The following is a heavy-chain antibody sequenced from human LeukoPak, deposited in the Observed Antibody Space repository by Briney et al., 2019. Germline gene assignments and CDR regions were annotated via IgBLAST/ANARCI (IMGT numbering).Heavy chain of an antibody. CDR2: TSSSDAGT. Sequence: GRSLRLSCAASGFTLSTYAMSWVRQTPGKGLEWVAATSSSDAGTYHADSVRGRFTISRDNSRNTLYLQVNSLRAEDTAVYYCAKGVKVPLLRYFSSYMDVWGKGPTVTISS. V-gene: IGHV3-23*01. J-gene: IGHJ6*03. CDR1: GFTLSTYA. D-gene: IGHD3-9*01. CDR3: AKGVKVPLLRYFSSYMDV.